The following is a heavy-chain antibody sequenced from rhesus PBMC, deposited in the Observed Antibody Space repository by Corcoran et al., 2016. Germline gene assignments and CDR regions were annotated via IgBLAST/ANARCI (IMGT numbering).Heavy chain of an antibody. CDR2: IYGSSGSP. J-gene: IGHJ4*01. V-gene: IGHV4-147*01. Sequence: QVQLQESGPGPVKPSETLSLTCAVSGYSVRSNYWTWIRQLPGKGLEWLGYIYGSSGSPPYNPSLMSRVTISTDSSKPQFSLKLSSVTAADTAVYYCARDLGIATAAPYFDCWGQGVLVTVSS. CDR1: GYSVRSNY. D-gene: IGHD6-31*01. CDR3: ARDLGIATAAPYFDC.